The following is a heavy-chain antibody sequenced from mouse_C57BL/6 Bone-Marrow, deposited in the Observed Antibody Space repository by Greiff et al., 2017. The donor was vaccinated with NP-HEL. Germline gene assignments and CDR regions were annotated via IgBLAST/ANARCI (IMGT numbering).Heavy chain of an antibody. V-gene: IGHV14-4*01. CDR1: GFNIKDDY. J-gene: IGHJ3*01. CDR3: TTRVDRNKGAY. D-gene: IGHD2-14*01. Sequence: EVQGVESGAELVRPGASVKLSCTASGFNIKDDYMHWVKQRPEQGLEWIGWIDPENGDTEYASKFQGKATITADTSSNTAYLQLSSLTSEDTAVYACTTRVDRNKGAYWGQGTLVTVAA. CDR2: IDPENGDT.